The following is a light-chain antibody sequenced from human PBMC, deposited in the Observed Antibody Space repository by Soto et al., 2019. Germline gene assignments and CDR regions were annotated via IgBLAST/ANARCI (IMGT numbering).Light chain of an antibody. CDR1: QDIRNF. Sequence: DIQMTQSPSSLSASVGDRDTITCQASQDIRNFLNWYQQEPGKAPKLLLYDASTLETGVPSRFSGSRYGTDFTVTISSMQPEDVETYYCRQYHSRLTFGGGTKVEIE. CDR3: RQYHSRLT. J-gene: IGKJ4*01. V-gene: IGKV1-33*01. CDR2: DAS.